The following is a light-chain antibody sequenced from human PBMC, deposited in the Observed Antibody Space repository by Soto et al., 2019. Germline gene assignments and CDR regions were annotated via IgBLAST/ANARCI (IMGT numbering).Light chain of an antibody. CDR2: DAS. Sequence: EVVLTQSPATLSLSPGDSATLSCRASRSISSYLAWYQQKPGQAPSLLIYDASNSPTDIPARFSGSGSGTDFTLTISSLEPEDFAVYYCQQRSNWPITFGQGTRLEIK. CDR1: RSISSY. J-gene: IGKJ5*01. V-gene: IGKV3-11*01. CDR3: QQRSNWPIT.